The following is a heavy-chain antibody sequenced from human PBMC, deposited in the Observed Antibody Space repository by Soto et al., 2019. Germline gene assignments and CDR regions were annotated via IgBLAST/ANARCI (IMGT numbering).Heavy chain of an antibody. Sequence: ASVKVSCKASGYTFTSYYMHWVRQAPGQGLEWMGIINPSGGSTSYAQKFQGRVTMTRDTSTSTVYMELSSLRSEDTAVYYCAREERGLELPSIVYGMDVWGQGTTVTVSS. V-gene: IGHV1-46*01. CDR3: AREERGLELPSIVYGMDV. CDR2: INPSGGST. CDR1: GYTFTSYY. D-gene: IGHD1-7*01. J-gene: IGHJ6*02.